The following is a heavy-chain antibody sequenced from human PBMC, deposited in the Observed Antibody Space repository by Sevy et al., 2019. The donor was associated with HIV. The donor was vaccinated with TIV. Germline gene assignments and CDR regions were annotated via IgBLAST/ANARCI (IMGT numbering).Heavy chain of an antibody. CDR3: VKDQDSVVYSDALEV. Sequence: GGSLRLSCAASGLTFDDYAMHWVRQAPGKGLEWISGIGWNSETKDYAASVKGRFTISRDNAKNVLYLQMNSLRAEDTAFYYSVKDQDSVVYSDALEVWGKGTMVIV. CDR2: IGWNSETK. V-gene: IGHV3-9*01. J-gene: IGHJ3*01. CDR1: GLTFDDYA. D-gene: IGHD2-21*01.